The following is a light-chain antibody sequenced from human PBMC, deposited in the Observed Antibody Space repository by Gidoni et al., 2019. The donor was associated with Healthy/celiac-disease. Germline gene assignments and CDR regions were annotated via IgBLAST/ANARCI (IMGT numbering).Light chain of an antibody. CDR1: QGISSY. J-gene: IGKJ4*01. CDR2: AAS. V-gene: IGKV1-8*01. CDR3: QQYYSYLT. Sequence: ALRITHSPSSFSASTGDRVTITWRASQGISSYLAWYQQKPGKAPKLLIYAASTLQSGVPSRVSGSGSGTDFTLTISCLQSEDFATYYCQQYYSYLTFGGGTKVEIK.